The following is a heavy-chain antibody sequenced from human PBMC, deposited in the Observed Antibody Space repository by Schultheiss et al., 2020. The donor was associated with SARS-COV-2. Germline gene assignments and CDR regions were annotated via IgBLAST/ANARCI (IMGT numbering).Heavy chain of an antibody. J-gene: IGHJ4*02. CDR2: IYYSGST. CDR1: GGSISSYY. CDR3: ARIAASKKTFDY. D-gene: IGHD6-13*01. V-gene: IGHV4-59*08. Sequence: SETLSLTCTVSGGSISSYYWSWIRQPPGKGLEWIGYIYYSGSTNYNPSLKSRVTMSVDTSKNQFSLKLSSVTAADTAVYYCARIAASKKTFDYWGQGTLVTVSS.